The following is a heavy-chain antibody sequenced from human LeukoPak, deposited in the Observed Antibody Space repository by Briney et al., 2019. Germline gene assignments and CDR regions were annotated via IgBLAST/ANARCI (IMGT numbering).Heavy chain of an antibody. D-gene: IGHD6-19*01. J-gene: IGHJ3*02. CDR3: ARDIAVAGTRDAFDI. Sequence: GSSVKVSCKASGGTFSSYGISWVRQAPGQGLEWMGGIIPIFGTANYAQKFQGRVTITADESTSTAYMELSSLRSEDTAVYYCARDIAVAGTRDAFDIWGQGTMVTVSS. V-gene: IGHV1-69*01. CDR2: IIPIFGTA. CDR1: GGTFSSYG.